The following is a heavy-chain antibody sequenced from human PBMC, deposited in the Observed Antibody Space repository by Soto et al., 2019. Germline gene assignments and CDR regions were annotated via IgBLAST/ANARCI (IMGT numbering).Heavy chain of an antibody. D-gene: IGHD6-13*01. CDR1: GYTLTELS. Sequence: GASVKVSCKVSGYTLTELSMHWVRQAPGKGLEWMGGFDPEDGETIYAQKFQGRVTMTEDTSTDTAYMELSSLRSEDTAVYYCATARWGAAADNWFDPWGQGTLVTVSS. CDR3: ATARWGAAADNWFDP. V-gene: IGHV1-24*01. J-gene: IGHJ5*02. CDR2: FDPEDGET.